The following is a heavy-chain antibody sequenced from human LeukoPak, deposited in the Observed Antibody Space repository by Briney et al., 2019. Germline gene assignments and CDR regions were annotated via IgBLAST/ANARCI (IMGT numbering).Heavy chain of an antibody. CDR3: ARGQLVFLSSVMFAFDI. V-gene: IGHV1-2*02. J-gene: IGHJ3*02. CDR1: GYTFTGYY. CDR2: INPNSGGT. Sequence: GASVKVSCKASGYTFTGYYMHWVRQAPGQRLEWMGWINPNSGGTNYAQKFQGRVTMTRDTSISTAYMELSRLRSDDTAVYYCARGQLVFLSSVMFAFDIWRQGTMVTVSS. D-gene: IGHD6-13*01.